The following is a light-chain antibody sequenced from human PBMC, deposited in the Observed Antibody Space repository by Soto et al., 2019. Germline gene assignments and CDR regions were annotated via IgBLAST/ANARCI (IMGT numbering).Light chain of an antibody. CDR1: QSVSSTY. Sequence: EIVLTQSPGTLSLSPGERATLSCRASQSVSSTYLAWYQQKPGQAPRLLIYRASSRAPGIPDRFSGSGSGTDFTLTISRLEPEDFAVYYCQRFDISPFPFGQGTKLEIK. CDR3: QRFDISPFP. V-gene: IGKV3-20*01. CDR2: RAS. J-gene: IGKJ2*01.